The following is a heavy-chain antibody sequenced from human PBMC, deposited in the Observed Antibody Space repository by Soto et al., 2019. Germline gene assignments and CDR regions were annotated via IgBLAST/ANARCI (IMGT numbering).Heavy chain of an antibody. V-gene: IGHV4-34*01. CDR1: GGSFSGYY. J-gene: IGHJ6*02. D-gene: IGHD3-3*01. CDR3: ARAAYYDFWSGYYTRSDYYYYGMDV. Sequence: SETLSLTCAVYGGSFSGYYWSWIRQPPGKGLEWIGEINHSGSTNYNPSLKSRVTISVDTSKNQFSLKLSSVTAADTAVYYCARAAYYDFWSGYYTRSDYYYYGMDVWGQGTTVTAP. CDR2: INHSGST.